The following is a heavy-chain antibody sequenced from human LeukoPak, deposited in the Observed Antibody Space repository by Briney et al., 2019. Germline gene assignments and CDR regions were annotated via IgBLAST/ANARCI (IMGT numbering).Heavy chain of an antibody. Sequence: PSETLSLTCAVYGGSFSGYYWSWIRQPPGKGLEWIGEVNHSGSTNYNPSLKSRVTISVDTSKNQFSLKLSSVTAADTAVYYCARGDGVDTAVLITYFDYWGQRTLVTVSS. CDR2: VNHSGST. D-gene: IGHD5-18*01. CDR3: ARGDGVDTAVLITYFDY. CDR1: GGSFSGYY. J-gene: IGHJ4*02. V-gene: IGHV4-34*01.